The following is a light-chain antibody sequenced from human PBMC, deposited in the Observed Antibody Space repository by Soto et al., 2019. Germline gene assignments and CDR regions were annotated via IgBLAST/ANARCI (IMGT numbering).Light chain of an antibody. CDR3: QQSYSTPLT. Sequence: IQVTQSPSTLSASVVYRVTITFLASQTISSYLGWYQQKPGRAPDLLIYAASSLQSGVPSRFSGSGSGTDFTLTISSLQPEDFVTYYCQQSYSTPLTFGGGTKVDIK. V-gene: IGKV1-39*01. CDR1: QTISSY. CDR2: AAS. J-gene: IGKJ4*01.